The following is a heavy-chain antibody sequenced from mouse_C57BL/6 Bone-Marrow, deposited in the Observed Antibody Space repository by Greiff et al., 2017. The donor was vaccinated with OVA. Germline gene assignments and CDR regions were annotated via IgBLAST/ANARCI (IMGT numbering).Heavy chain of an antibody. D-gene: IGHD1-1*01. CDR1: GYTFTDYY. J-gene: IGHJ3*01. CDR3: ARGYYYGSSYGFAY. CDR2: IYPGSGNT. V-gene: IGHV1-76*01. Sequence: LQESGAELVRPGASVKLSCKASGYTFTDYYINWVKQRPGQGLEWIARIYPGSGNTYYNEKFKGKATLTAEKSSSTAYMQLSSLTSEDSAVYFCARGYYYGSSYGFAYWGQGTLVTVSA.